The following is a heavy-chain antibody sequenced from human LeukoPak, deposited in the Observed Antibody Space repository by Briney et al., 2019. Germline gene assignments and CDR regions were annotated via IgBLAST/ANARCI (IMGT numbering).Heavy chain of an antibody. D-gene: IGHD6-19*01. CDR3: ARGHTSGWSNFDC. CDR2: ISGNSAFI. J-gene: IGHJ4*02. Sequence: GGSLRLSCAASGFTFNTYAMTWVRQAPGKGLEWVPSISGNSAFIYYAGSVRGRFTISRDNAKNSLYLQMSSLRAEDTAVYYCARGHTSGWSNFDCWGLGTLVTVSS. V-gene: IGHV3-21*01. CDR1: GFTFNTYA.